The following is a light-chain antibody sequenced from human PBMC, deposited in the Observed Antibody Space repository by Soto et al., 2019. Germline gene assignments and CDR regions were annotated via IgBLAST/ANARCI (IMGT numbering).Light chain of an antibody. J-gene: IGKJ1*01. CDR3: HQYHNWPRT. CDR1: QSVSSD. V-gene: IGKV3-15*01. CDR2: AAS. Sequence: EIVMTQSPATLSVSPGERATLSCRASQSVSSDLAWYQQKPGQTPSLLIYAASTRATGIPARFSGSGSGTEFTLTINSLQSEDFAVYYCHQYHNWPRTFGQGTQVDI.